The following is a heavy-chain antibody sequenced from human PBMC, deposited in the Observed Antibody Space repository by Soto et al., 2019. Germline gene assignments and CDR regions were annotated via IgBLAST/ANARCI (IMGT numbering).Heavy chain of an antibody. CDR2: IYYSGSP. CDR1: GGSISIGGYY. V-gene: IGHV4-31*03. Sequence: QVQLQESGPGLVKPSQTLSLTCTVSGGSISIGGYYWSLIRQHPGKGLEWNGYIYYSGSPYYNPALKSRVTISVETSKNQLSLKMSSVTAAATAVYYCARGGRLKRLGFDYWGQVTLVTVAS. D-gene: IGHD7-27*01. CDR3: ARGGRLKRLGFDY. J-gene: IGHJ4*02.